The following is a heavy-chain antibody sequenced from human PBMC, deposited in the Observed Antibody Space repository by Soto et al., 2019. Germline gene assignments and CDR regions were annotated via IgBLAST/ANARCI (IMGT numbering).Heavy chain of an antibody. V-gene: IGHV3-33*01. CDR2: IWNDGSNK. CDR1: GFTFSNYS. Sequence: GSLRLSCAASGFTFSNYSIRWVRQAPGKGLEWVAVIWNDGSNKYYADSVKGRFTISRGDFKNTLYLQMNSLRAEDKAVYYCASSYYSDNSYFDYWGQGTLVTVYS. CDR3: ASSYYSDNSYFDY. D-gene: IGHD3-22*01. J-gene: IGHJ4*02.